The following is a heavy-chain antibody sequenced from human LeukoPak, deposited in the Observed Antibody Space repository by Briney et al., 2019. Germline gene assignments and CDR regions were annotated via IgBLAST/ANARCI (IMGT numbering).Heavy chain of an antibody. V-gene: IGHV4-59*01. J-gene: IGHJ5*02. CDR3: ARYTTRVGYSYPFDP. CDR1: GGSISSYY. CDR2: IYHSGST. Sequence: SETLSLTCTVSGGSISSYYWSWIRQPPGKGLEWIGYIYHSGSTNYNPSLKGRVTISLDMSENQFSLKLSSVTAADTAVYYCARYTTRVGYSYPFDPWGQGTLVTVSS. D-gene: IGHD5-18*01.